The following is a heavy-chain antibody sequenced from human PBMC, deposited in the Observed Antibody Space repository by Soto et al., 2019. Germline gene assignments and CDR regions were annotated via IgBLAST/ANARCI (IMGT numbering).Heavy chain of an antibody. CDR1: GYTFTSYG. CDR2: IRPYSGHT. J-gene: IGHJ6*02. V-gene: IGHV1-18*04. D-gene: IGHD2-15*01. CDR3: ASDRCTTAKCYTHHLDV. Sequence: QGQLVQSGGEVTKPGASVKVSCNASGYTFTSYGISWVRQAPGQGLEWMGWIRPYSGHTKDAQKVQGRVTLTTETSTGRAYMELRSLASDATAVDYCASDRCTTAKCYTHHLDVWGQGTTVIVSS.